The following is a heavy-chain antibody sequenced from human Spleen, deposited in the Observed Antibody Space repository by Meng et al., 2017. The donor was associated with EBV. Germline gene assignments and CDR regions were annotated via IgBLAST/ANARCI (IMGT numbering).Heavy chain of an antibody. Sequence: QVQRVQSGAEVKKPGASVKVSCKASGYTFTSYGMHWVRQAPGQRLEWMGWIDVGNGNTKYSQKFQDRVIITRDTSASTAYMELSSLKSEDMAVYYCARDRGAYNSGPVLGHWGQGTLVTVFS. D-gene: IGHD6-19*01. CDR1: GYTFTSYG. CDR2: IDVGNGNT. V-gene: IGHV1-3*01. CDR3: ARDRGAYNSGPVLGH. J-gene: IGHJ4*02.